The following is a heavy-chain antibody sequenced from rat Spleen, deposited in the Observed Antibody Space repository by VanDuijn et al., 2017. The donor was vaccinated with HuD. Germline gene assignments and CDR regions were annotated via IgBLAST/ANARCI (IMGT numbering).Heavy chain of an antibody. V-gene: IGHV5-17*01. CDR2: INHDGRST. J-gene: IGHJ2*01. Sequence: EVQLVESGGGLVQPGRSLKLSCAASGFTFSDYAMAWVRQAPKKGLEWVANINHDGRSTYYRDSVKGRFTISRDNAKSTLYLQMISLRSEDTATYYCTRDRTVAFDYWGQGVMVTVSS. CDR1: GFTFSDYA. CDR3: TRDRTVAFDY. D-gene: IGHD1-1*01.